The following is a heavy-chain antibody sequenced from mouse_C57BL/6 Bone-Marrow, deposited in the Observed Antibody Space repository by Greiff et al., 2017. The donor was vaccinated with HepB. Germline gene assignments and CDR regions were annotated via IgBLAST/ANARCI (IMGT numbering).Heavy chain of an antibody. CDR1: GYTFTSYG. CDR2: IYPRSGNT. V-gene: IGHV1-81*01. CDR3: ARAYYKGYFDY. Sequence: VMLVESGAEVARPGASVKLSCKASGYTFTSYGISWVQQRTGQGLEWIGEIYPRSGNTYYNEKFKGKATLTADKSSSTAYMELRSLTSEDSAVYFCARAYYKGYFDYWGQGTTLTVSS. D-gene: IGHD2-12*01. J-gene: IGHJ2*01.